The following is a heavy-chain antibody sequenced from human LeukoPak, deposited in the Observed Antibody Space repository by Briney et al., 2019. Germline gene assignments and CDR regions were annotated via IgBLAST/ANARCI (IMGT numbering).Heavy chain of an antibody. J-gene: IGHJ4*02. CDR3: ARGRSYGFDFDS. CDR2: KYYSGST. D-gene: IGHD5-18*01. V-gene: IGHV4-61*01. Sequence: PSETLSLTCDVSGVSINTCCYYWTWIRQPPGKGLEWIGYKYYSGSTRYNSSLRSRLTISLDSSKNQFSLRLTSVTAADTAVYYCARGRSYGFDFDSWGPGSLFIVSS. CDR1: GVSINTCCYY.